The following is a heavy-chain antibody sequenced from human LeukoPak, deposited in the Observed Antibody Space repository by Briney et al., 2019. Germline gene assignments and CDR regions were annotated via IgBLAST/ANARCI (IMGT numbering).Heavy chain of an antibody. CDR2: INPSGGST. CDR3: ARELEYGWDY. D-gene: IGHD4-17*01. Sequence: ASLKVSCKASGYTFTSYYMHWVRQAPGQGPEWMGMINPSGGSTNYAQKFQGRVTMTRDTSTRTVYMELSSLRSEDTAVYYCARELEYGWDYWGQGTLVTVSS. V-gene: IGHV1-46*01. J-gene: IGHJ4*02. CDR1: GYTFTSYY.